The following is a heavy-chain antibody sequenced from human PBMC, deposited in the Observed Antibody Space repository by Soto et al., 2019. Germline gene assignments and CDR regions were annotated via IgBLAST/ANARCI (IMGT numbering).Heavy chain of an antibody. CDR3: ATFIFTRTGDKYSYYMDV. J-gene: IGHJ6*03. V-gene: IGHV1-18*04. CDR2: ITTHNGDT. D-gene: IGHD3-16*02. Sequence: QVQLVQSGAEVKRPGASVKVSCKASGDTLKTFDVSWVRQAPGQGPEWMAWITTHNGDTNFAQKFRGRVSLTADTSAATAFLELRNLRADDPGVYFCATFIFTRTGDKYSYYMDVWGQGTTVTVS. CDR1: GDTLKTFD.